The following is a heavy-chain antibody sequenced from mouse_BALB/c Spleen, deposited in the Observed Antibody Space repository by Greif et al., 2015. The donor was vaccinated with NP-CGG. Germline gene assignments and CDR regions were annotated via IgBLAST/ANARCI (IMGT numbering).Heavy chain of an antibody. J-gene: IGHJ4*01. Sequence: VQLQQSGAELMKPGASVKISCKATGYTFSSYWIEWVKQRPGHGLEWIGEILPGSGSTNYNEKFKGKATFTADTSSNTAYMQLSSLTSEDSAVYYCARRPRQLGLRSGAMDYWGQGTSVTVSS. CDR2: ILPGSGST. V-gene: IGHV1-9*01. CDR1: GYTFSSYW. D-gene: IGHD3-2*01. CDR3: ARRPRQLGLRSGAMDY.